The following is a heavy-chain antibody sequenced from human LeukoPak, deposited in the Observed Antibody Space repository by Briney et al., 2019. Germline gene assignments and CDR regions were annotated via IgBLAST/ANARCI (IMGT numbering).Heavy chain of an antibody. V-gene: IGHV4-39*01. CDR1: GGSISSSSYY. CDR2: IYYSGST. CDR3: ARTHCSGGSCTDY. D-gene: IGHD2-15*01. Sequence: SETLSLTCTVSGGSISSSSYYWGWIRQPPGTGLAWIGSIYYSGSTYYNPPLKSRVTISVNTSKNQFSLNLSSVPAPDTALFFCARTHCSGGSCTDYWGQGTLVTVSS. J-gene: IGHJ4*02.